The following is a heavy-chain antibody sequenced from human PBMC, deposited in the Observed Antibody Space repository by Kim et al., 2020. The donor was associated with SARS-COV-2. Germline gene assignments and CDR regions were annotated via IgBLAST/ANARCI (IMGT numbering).Heavy chain of an antibody. CDR3: AGRPVGWLQFFGFTPDRDY. J-gene: IGHJ4*02. Sequence: SETLSLTCAVYGGSFSGYYWSWIRQPPGKGLEWIGEINHSGSTNYNPSLKSRVTISVDTSKNQFSLKLSSVTAADTAVYYCAGRPVGWLQFFGFTPDRDYWGQGTLVTVSS. CDR1: GGSFSGYY. CDR2: INHSGST. V-gene: IGHV4-34*01. D-gene: IGHD5-12*01.